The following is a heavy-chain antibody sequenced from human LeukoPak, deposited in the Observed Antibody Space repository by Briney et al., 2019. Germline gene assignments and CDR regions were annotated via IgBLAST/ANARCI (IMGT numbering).Heavy chain of an antibody. J-gene: IGHJ4*02. CDR1: GGTFSSYA. CDR3: ARGPYGSGIDY. V-gene: IGHV1-69*04. Sequence: GASVKVSCKASGGTFSSYAISWVRQAPGQGLEWMGRIIPILGIANYAQKFQGRVTITADKSTSTAYMELSSLRSEDTAVYYCARGPYGSGIDYWGQGTLVTVSS. D-gene: IGHD3-10*01. CDR2: IIPILGIA.